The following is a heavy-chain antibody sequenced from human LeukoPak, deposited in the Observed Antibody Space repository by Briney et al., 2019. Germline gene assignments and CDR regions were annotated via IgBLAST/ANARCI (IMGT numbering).Heavy chain of an antibody. J-gene: IGHJ5*02. CDR2: IYYSGST. CDR3: ARDSGTTGEVKFDP. D-gene: IGHD3-10*01. V-gene: IGHV4-59*12. CDR1: GGSISSYY. Sequence: SETLSLTCTVSGGSISSYYWSWIRQPPGKGLEWIGYIYYSGSTNYNPSLKSRVTISVDTSKNQFSLKLSSVTAADTAVYYCARDSGTTGEVKFDPWGKGTLVTVSS.